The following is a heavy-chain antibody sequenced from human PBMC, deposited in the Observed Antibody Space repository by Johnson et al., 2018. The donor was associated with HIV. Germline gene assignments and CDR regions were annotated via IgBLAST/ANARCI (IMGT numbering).Heavy chain of an antibody. CDR1: GFTFSSYG. J-gene: IGHJ3*02. Sequence: QVQLVESGGGVVQPGGSLRLSCAASGFTFSSYGMHWVRQAPGKGLEWVAFIRYDGSNKYYADSLKGRFTISRENAQNSLYLQMNSLKAGDTAMYYCVRVGHGSDYYRDAFDIWGQGTMVTVSS. CDR2: IRYDGSNK. CDR3: VRVGHGSDYYRDAFDI. D-gene: IGHD3-22*01. V-gene: IGHV3-30*02.